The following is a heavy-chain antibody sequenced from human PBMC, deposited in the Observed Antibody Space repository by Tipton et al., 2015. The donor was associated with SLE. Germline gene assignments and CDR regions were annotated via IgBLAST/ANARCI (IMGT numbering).Heavy chain of an antibody. Sequence: TLSLTCTVSGGSISSGSYYWSWIRQPAGKGLEWIGRIYTSGSTNYNPSLKSRVTISVDTSKNQFSLKLSSVTAADTAVYYCASRRRGDYMGAFDIWGQGTMVTVSS. CDR2: IYTSGST. D-gene: IGHD4-11*01. CDR3: ASRRRGDYMGAFDI. V-gene: IGHV4-61*02. J-gene: IGHJ3*02. CDR1: GGSISSGSYY.